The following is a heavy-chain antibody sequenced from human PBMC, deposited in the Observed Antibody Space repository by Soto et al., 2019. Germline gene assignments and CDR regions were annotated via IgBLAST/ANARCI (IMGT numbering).Heavy chain of an antibody. V-gene: IGHV1-69*02. CDR3: ARGRYFDWSPFDY. CDR1: GGTFSSYT. D-gene: IGHD3-9*01. Sequence: QVQLVQSGAEVKKPGSSVKVSCKASGGTFSSYTISWVRQAPGQGLEWMGRIIPILGIANYAQKFQGRVTSTADKSTSTAYMELSSLRSEDTAVYYCARGRYFDWSPFDYWGQGTLVTVSS. J-gene: IGHJ4*02. CDR2: IIPILGIA.